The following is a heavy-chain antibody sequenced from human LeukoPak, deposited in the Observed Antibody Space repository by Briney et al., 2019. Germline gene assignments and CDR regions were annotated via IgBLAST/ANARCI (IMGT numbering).Heavy chain of an antibody. V-gene: IGHV4-39*02. CDR3: ARDRVSTSLDY. J-gene: IGHJ4*02. CDR2: IYYSGST. CDR1: GGSISSSSYY. D-gene: IGHD5/OR15-5a*01. Sequence: SETLSLTCTVSGGSISSSSYYWGWIRQPPGKGLEWIGSIYYSGSTYYNPSLKSRVTISVDTSKNQFSLKLSSVTAADTAVYYCARDRVSTSLDYWGQGTLVTVSP.